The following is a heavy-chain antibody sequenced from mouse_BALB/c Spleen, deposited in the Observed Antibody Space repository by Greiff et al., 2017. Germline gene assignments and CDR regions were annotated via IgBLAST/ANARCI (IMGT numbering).Heavy chain of an antibody. CDR2: INPSTGYT. D-gene: IGHD1-2*01. Sequence: VKLQQSGAELAKPGASVKMSCKASGYTFTSYWMHWVKQRPGQGLEWIGYINPSTGYTEYNQKFKDKATLTADKSSSTAYMQLSSLTSEDSAVYYCARSRITTATLDYWGQGTTLTVSS. CDR3: ARSRITTATLDY. CDR1: GYTFTSYW. J-gene: IGHJ2*01. V-gene: IGHV1-7*01.